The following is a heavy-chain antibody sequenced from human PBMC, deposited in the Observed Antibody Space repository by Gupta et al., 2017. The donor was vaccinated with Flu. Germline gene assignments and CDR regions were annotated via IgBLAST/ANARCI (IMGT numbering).Heavy chain of an antibody. J-gene: IGHJ4*02. D-gene: IGHD5-24*01. CDR1: GFTYNNFA. V-gene: IGHV3-23*01. Sequence: LESGGGSVPPGGSLRLSCAVPGFTYNNFAMRWVRQAPGKGLEWISSVGGRGSIKHYAESVRGRFTISRDNSKNTLFLQMKTLRVEDTGVYYCAKDRSGDGYNSFDYWGQGTLVTVSS. CDR3: AKDRSGDGYNSFDY. CDR2: VGGRGSIK.